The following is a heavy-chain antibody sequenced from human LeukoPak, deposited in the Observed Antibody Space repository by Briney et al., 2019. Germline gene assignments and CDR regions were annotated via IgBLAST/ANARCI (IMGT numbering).Heavy chain of an antibody. D-gene: IGHD6-13*01. J-gene: IGHJ4*02. CDR2: VDGGGGGT. V-gene: IGHV3-23*01. CDR3: AKQSAGSAAWYSLHYDF. Sequence: GGSLRLSCAASGFTFSRYYMSWVRQAPGRGLEWVSSVDGGGGGTYYADSVKGRFTISRDNSKDTLYLQMNGLRAEDTAVYFCAKQSAGSAAWYSLHYDFWGQGTLVTVSS. CDR1: GFTFSRYY.